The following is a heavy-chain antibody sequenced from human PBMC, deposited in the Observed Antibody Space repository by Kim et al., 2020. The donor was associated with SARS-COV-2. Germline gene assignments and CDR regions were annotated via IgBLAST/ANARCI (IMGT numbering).Heavy chain of an antibody. CDR3: GKDTVAGTIEI. J-gene: IGHJ3*02. CDR2: ISHDGSNQ. D-gene: IGHD6-19*01. V-gene: IGHV3-30*18. CDR1: GFTFSSYG. Sequence: GGSLRLSCAASGFTFSSYGMHWVRQAPGKGLEWVSVISHDGSNQYYADSVKGRFTISRDNSKNTLFLQMNSLRTEDSGVYFCGKDTVAGTIEIWGQGTMVAVSS.